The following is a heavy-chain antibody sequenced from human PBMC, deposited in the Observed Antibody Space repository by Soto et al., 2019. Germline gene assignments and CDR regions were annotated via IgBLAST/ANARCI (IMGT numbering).Heavy chain of an antibody. V-gene: IGHV4-59*01. D-gene: IGHD3-10*01. Sequence: QVQLQESGPGLVKPSETLSLTCTVSGGSISSYYWSWIRQPPGKGLEWIGYIYYSGSTNYNPSLKSRVTISVDTSKNQFSLKLSSVTAADTAVYYCARSTITMVRGVIESWGQGTLVTVSS. CDR1: GGSISSYY. CDR3: ARSTITMVRGVIES. J-gene: IGHJ4*02. CDR2: IYYSGST.